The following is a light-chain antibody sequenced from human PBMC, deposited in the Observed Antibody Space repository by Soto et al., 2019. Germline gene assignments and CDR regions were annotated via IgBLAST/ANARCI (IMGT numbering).Light chain of an antibody. CDR3: QQYGSSPGLVWT. CDR2: GAS. CDR1: QSVSSSY. J-gene: IGKJ1*01. Sequence: EIVLTQSPGTLSLSPGERATLSCRASQSVSSSYLAWYQQKPGQAPRLLIYGASSRATGIPDRFSGSGSGTDFTLTISRLEPEDFAVYYCQQYGSSPGLVWTFGQGTKVEIK. V-gene: IGKV3-20*01.